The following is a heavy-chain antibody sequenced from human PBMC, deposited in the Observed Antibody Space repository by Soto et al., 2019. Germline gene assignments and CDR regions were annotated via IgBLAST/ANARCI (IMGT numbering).Heavy chain of an antibody. V-gene: IGHV4-59*01. CDR2: IYYSGST. CDR1: GGSISSYY. J-gene: IGHJ5*02. Sequence: SETLSLTCTVSGGSISSYYWSWIRQPPGKGLEWIGYIYYSGSTNYNPSLKSRVTISVDTSKNQFSLKLSSVTAADTAVYYCARSAVAREDWFDPWGQGTRVTVAS. D-gene: IGHD6-19*01. CDR3: ARSAVAREDWFDP.